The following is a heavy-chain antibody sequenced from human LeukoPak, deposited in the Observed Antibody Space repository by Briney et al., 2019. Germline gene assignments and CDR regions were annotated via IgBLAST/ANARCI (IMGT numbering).Heavy chain of an antibody. CDR3: ARGSGTPVLAGVDP. D-gene: IGHD1-1*01. Sequence: PSETLSLTCTVSGGSISSSSYYWGWIRQPAGKGLEWIGRIYASGNTNYNPSLKSRVTMSVDTSKNQFSLKLTSVTAADTAVYYCARGSGTPVLAGVDPWGQGTLVTVSS. V-gene: IGHV4-61*02. CDR1: GGSISSSSYY. J-gene: IGHJ5*02. CDR2: IYASGNT.